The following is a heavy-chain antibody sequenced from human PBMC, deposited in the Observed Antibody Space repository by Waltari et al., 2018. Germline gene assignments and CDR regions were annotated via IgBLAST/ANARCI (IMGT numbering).Heavy chain of an antibody. J-gene: IGHJ3*02. Sequence: QVQLVQSGAEVKKPGSSVKVSCKASGGTLSSYAIRWVRQAPGQGLEWMGGIIPIFGTANYAQKFQGRVTITTDESTSTAYMELSSLRSEDTAVYYCASTSKRRMLFDIWGQGTMVTVSS. V-gene: IGHV1-69*05. CDR2: IIPIFGTA. CDR1: GGTLSSYA. CDR3: ASTSKRRMLFDI. D-gene: IGHD2-8*01.